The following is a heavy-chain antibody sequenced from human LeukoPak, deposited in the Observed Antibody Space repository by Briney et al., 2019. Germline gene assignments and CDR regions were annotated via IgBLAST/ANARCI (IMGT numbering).Heavy chain of an antibody. Sequence: SETLSLTCTVSGGSISSHYWSWIRQPPGKGLEWIGYIYYSGSTNYNPSLKSRVTISVDTSKNQFSLKLSSVTAADTAVYYCARGNTWYFDYWGQGTLVTVSS. D-gene: IGHD3-10*01. CDR3: ARGNTWYFDY. CDR2: IYYSGST. V-gene: IGHV4-59*08. CDR1: GGSISSHY. J-gene: IGHJ4*02.